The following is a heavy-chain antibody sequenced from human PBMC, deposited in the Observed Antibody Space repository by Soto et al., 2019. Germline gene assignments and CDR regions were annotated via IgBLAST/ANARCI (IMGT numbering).Heavy chain of an antibody. D-gene: IGHD1-1*01. CDR1: GFTFSTYA. J-gene: IGHJ6*02. CDR3: VKGYWKGDV. V-gene: IGHV3-23*01. CDR2: ISGSGSSI. Sequence: PGGSLRLSCAASGFTFSTYAMNWVRQAPGNGLEWVSAISGSGSSIHYADSVKGRFTISRDNSKNTLYLQMNSLRDEDTAVYHCVKGYWKGDVWGQGTTVTVSS.